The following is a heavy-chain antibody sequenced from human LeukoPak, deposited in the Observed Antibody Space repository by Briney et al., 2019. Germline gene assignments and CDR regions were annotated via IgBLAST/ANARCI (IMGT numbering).Heavy chain of an antibody. CDR3: AKRTSGSSWYSSDY. CDR2: MSGDATST. Sequence: GGSLRLSCAASGFTFSSFAMNWVRQAPGKGLEWVSTMSGDATSTYYADSVKGRLTISRDNSKNTLYLQMNSLRAEDTAVYYCAKRTSGSSWYSSDYWGQGTLVTVSP. D-gene: IGHD6-13*01. J-gene: IGHJ4*02. CDR1: GFTFSSFA. V-gene: IGHV3-23*01.